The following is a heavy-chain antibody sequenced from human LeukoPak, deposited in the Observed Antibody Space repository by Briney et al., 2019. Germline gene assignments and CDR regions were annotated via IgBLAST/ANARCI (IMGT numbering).Heavy chain of an antibody. J-gene: IGHJ4*02. CDR1: GGSISSDY. V-gene: IGHV4-59*01. CDR3: ARAPYYYDSSGYYSPFDY. Sequence: SETLSLTCTVSGGSISSDYWSWFRQPPGKGLEWSGYIYYSGSTNYNPSLKSRVTISVDTSKNQFSLKLSSVTAADTAVYYCARAPYYYDSSGYYSPFDYWGQGTLVTVSS. D-gene: IGHD3-22*01. CDR2: IYYSGST.